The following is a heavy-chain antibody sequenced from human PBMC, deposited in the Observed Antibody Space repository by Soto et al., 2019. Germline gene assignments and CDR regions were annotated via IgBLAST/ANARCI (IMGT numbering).Heavy chain of an antibody. CDR3: ASHNLRYYDILTEDY. Sequence: SETLSLTCTVSGGSISSGYYYWSWIRQPPGKGLEWIGYIYYSGSTYYNPSLKSRVTISVDTSKNQFSLKLSSVTAADTAVYYCASHNLRYYDILTEDYWGQGTLVTVSS. J-gene: IGHJ4*02. V-gene: IGHV4-30-4*01. CDR2: IYYSGST. CDR1: GGSISSGYYY. D-gene: IGHD3-9*01.